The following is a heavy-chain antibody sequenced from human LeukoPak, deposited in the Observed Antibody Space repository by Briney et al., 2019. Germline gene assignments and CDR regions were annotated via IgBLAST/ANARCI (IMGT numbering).Heavy chain of an antibody. V-gene: IGHV3-53*01. Sequence: GGSLRLSCAASGFTVSSNYMSWVRQAPGKGLEWVSIIYSGGSTYYADSVKGRFTISRDNSKNTLYLHMKSLRAEDTAVYYCAKGSGWLLPQYFDFWGQGTLVTVSS. CDR3: AKGSGWLLPQYFDF. CDR2: IYSGGST. CDR1: GFTVSSNY. D-gene: IGHD2-21*01. J-gene: IGHJ4*02.